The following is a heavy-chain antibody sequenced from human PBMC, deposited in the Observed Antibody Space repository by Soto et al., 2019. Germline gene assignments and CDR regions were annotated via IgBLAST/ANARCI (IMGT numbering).Heavy chain of an antibody. CDR2: INPSGGST. J-gene: IGHJ4*02. D-gene: IGHD3-22*01. Sequence: ASVKVSCKASGYTFTSYYMHWVRQAPGQGLEWMGIINPSGGSTSYAQKFQGRVTMTRDTSTSTVYMELSSLRSEDTAVYYCARVLRPHDSSGYFVYWGQGTLVTVSS. CDR1: GYTFTSYY. V-gene: IGHV1-46*01. CDR3: ARVLRPHDSSGYFVY.